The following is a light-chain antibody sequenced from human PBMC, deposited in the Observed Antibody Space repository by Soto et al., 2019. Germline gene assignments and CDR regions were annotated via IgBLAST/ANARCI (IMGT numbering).Light chain of an antibody. J-gene: IGLJ7*01. V-gene: IGLV1-44*01. CDR1: SSNIGSNT. CDR3: AAWDDSLNGPV. CDR2: SNN. Sequence: QLVLTQPPSASGTPGQRVTISCSGSSSNIGSNTVHWYQQLPGTAPKLLIYSNNQRPSGVPDRFSGSKSGTSASLAISGLQSEDEADYYCAAWDDSLNGPVFGGGTQLTVL.